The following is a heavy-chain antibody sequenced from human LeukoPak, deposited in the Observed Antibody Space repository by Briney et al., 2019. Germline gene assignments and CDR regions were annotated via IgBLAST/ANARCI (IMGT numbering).Heavy chain of an antibody. CDR2: ISAYNGNT. Sequence: ASVKVSCKASGYTFTSYGINWVRQAPGQGLEWMGWISAYNGNTNYAQKLQGRVTMTTDTSTSTAYMELRSLRSDDTAAYYCARDDLAVAGTGDFDYWGQGTLVTVSS. V-gene: IGHV1-18*01. CDR3: ARDDLAVAGTGDFDY. D-gene: IGHD6-19*01. CDR1: GYTFTSYG. J-gene: IGHJ4*02.